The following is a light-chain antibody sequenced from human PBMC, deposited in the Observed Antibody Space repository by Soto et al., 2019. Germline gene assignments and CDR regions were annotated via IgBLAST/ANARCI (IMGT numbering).Light chain of an antibody. CDR2: GAS. CDR1: PSVSSNY. V-gene: IGKV3-20*01. J-gene: IGKJ4*01. Sequence: EIVLTQSPGTLSLSPGERATLSCRASPSVSSNYLAWYQQKPGQAPRLLIYGASSRATGVPDRFSGSGSGTDFTLTISKLEPEDFALYYCQQYGSAPPLTFGGGTKVEIK. CDR3: QQYGSAPPLT.